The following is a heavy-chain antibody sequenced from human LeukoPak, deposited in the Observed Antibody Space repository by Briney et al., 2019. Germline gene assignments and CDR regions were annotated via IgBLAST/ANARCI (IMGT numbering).Heavy chain of an antibody. CDR1: GGSISSGIYY. V-gene: IGHV4-61*02. Sequence: SQTLSLTCTVSGGSISSGIYYWSWIRQPAGKGLEWIGRIYTSGSTYYNPSLKSRVTISVDTSKNQFSLKLSSVTAADTAVYYCARAKVRGEPTIAFDYWGQGTLVTVSS. CDR3: ARAKVRGEPTIAFDY. CDR2: IYTSGST. J-gene: IGHJ4*02. D-gene: IGHD3-10*01.